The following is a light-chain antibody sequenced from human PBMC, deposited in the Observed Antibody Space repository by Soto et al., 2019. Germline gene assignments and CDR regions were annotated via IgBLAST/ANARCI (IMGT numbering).Light chain of an antibody. V-gene: IGLV1-47*01. J-gene: IGLJ2*01. Sequence: QSVLTQPPSASETPGQRVTISCSGSTANIGNNYVYWYQQLPETAPKLLIHRSDQRASGVPDRFSGSKSGTSASLAISGLRSEDEAHYYCAAWDDSLSGVVFGGGTKVTVL. CDR1: TANIGNNY. CDR2: RSD. CDR3: AAWDDSLSGVV.